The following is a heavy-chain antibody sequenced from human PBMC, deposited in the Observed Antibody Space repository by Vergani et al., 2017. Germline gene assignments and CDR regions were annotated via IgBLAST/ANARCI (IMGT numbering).Heavy chain of an antibody. D-gene: IGHD6-13*01. V-gene: IGHV1-69*04. CDR2: IIPILGIA. Sequence: QVQLVQSGAEVKKPGASVKVSCKASGGTFSSYAISWVRQAPGQGLEWMGRIIPILGIANYAQKFQGRVTITADKSTSTAYMELSSLRSDDTAVYYCARDSGIAAAEFDYWGQGTLVTVSS. CDR3: ARDSGIAAAEFDY. CDR1: GGTFSSYA. J-gene: IGHJ4*02.